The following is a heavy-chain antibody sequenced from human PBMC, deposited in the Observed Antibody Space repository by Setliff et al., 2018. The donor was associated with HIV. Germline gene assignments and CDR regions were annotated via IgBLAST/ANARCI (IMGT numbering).Heavy chain of an antibody. J-gene: IGHJ3*02. CDR1: GYPFTSYG. V-gene: IGHV1-18*01. Sequence: GASVKVSCKASGYPFTSYGISWVRQAPGQGLEWMGWISAYSGNTNYAQKLQGRVTMTTDTSTSTAYMELRSLRSDDTAVYYCARVAWYYSFWSGLGDAFDIWGQGTMVTVSS. D-gene: IGHD3-3*01. CDR2: ISAYSGNT. CDR3: ARVAWYYSFWSGLGDAFDI.